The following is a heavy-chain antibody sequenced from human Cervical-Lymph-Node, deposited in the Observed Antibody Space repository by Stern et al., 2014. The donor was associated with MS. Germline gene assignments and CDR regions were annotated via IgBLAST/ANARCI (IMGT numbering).Heavy chain of an antibody. CDR3: ARGELKEGLVRGMDV. CDR1: GGTFSSYA. J-gene: IGHJ6*02. D-gene: IGHD1-26*01. V-gene: IGHV1-69*01. Sequence: VHLVESGAEVKKPGSSVKVSCKASGGTFSSYAISWVRQAPGQGLEWMGGIIPIFGKANYAQKFQGRVTIDSEESTSTAYKELSGRKSGDPAVNSGARGELKEGLVRGMDVWGQGTTVTVSS. CDR2: IIPIFGKA.